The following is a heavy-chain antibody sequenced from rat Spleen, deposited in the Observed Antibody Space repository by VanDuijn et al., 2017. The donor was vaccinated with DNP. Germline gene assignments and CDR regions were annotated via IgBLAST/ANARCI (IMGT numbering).Heavy chain of an antibody. CDR1: GFTFSNYY. D-gene: IGHD4-3*01. V-gene: IGHV5S11*01. J-gene: IGHJ2*01. CDR3: ARWYSSGYYFDY. Sequence: EVQLVESGGGLVQPGRSMKLSCAASGFTFSNYYMAWVRQAPTKGLEWVAAISTGGGNTYYRDSVKGRFTISRDNAKSTLYLQMDSLRSEETATYYCARWYSSGYYFDYWGQGVMVTVSS. CDR2: ISTGGGNT.